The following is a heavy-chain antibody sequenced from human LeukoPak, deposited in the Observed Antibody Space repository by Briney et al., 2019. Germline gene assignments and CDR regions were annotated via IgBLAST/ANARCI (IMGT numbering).Heavy chain of an antibody. CDR2: IYSGGST. CDR1: GFTVSSNY. Sequence: GGSLRLSCAASGFTVSSNYMSWVRQAPGKGLEWVSVIYSGGSTYYADSVKGRFTISRDNSKNKLYLQMNSLRAEDTAVYYCARGGGVLLWFGGESAFDIWGQGTMVTVSS. CDR3: ARGGGVLLWFGGESAFDI. V-gene: IGHV3-53*01. D-gene: IGHD3-10*01. J-gene: IGHJ3*02.